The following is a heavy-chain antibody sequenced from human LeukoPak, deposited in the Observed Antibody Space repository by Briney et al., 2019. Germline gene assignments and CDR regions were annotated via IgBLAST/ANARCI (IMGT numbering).Heavy chain of an antibody. Sequence: ASVKVSCKASGGTFSSYAISWVRQAPGQGLEWMGRIIPILGIANYAQKFQGRVTITADKSTSTAYMELSSLRSEDTAVYYCARAPLYYDSSGYYRYWGQGTLVTVSS. CDR2: IIPILGIA. CDR1: GGTFSSYA. D-gene: IGHD3-22*01. CDR3: ARAPLYYDSSGYYRY. J-gene: IGHJ4*02. V-gene: IGHV1-69*04.